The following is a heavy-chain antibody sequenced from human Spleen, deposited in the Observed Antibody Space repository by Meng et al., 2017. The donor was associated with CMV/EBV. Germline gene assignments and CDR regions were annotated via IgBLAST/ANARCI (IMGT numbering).Heavy chain of an antibody. D-gene: IGHD4-11*01. J-gene: IGHJ6*02. CDR1: GFTFSSYG. CDR3: AKTTVTIDTYYYYYGMDV. CDR2: IRYDGSNK. Sequence: GESLKISCAASGFTFSSYGMHWVRQAPGKGLEWVAFIRYDGSNKYYADSVKGRFTISRDNSKNTLYLQMNSLRAEDTAVYYCAKTTVTIDTYYYYYGMDVWGQGTTVTVS. V-gene: IGHV3-30*02.